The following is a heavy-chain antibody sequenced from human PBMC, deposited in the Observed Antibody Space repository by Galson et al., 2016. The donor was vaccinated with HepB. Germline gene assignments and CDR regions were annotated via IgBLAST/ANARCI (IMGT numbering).Heavy chain of an antibody. CDR3: AREVQSRFDY. CDR1: GYRFFTYG. CDR2: ISANSGST. D-gene: IGHD1-1*01. J-gene: IGHJ4*02. V-gene: IGHV1-18*04. Sequence: SAKVSCKASGYRFFTYGLSWVRQAPGHGLKSLGWISANSGSTSYAHKFHDRVTMTRDTSASTVYIDLKSLTSDDSAVYYCAREVQSRFDYWGQGTLVTVSS.